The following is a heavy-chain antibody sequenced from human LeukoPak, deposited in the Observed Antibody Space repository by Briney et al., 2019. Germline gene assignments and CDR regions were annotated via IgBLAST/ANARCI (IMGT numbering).Heavy chain of an antibody. CDR3: TKYSGYDPEFDY. J-gene: IGHJ4*02. V-gene: IGHV3-15*01. D-gene: IGHD5-12*01. Sequence: GGSLRLSCAASGFTFSNAWMSWVRQAPGKGLEWVGRIKSKTDGGTTDYAAPVKGRFTISRDDSKNTLYLQMNNLKTEDTAVYYCTKYSGYDPEFDYWGQGTLVTVSS. CDR2: IKSKTDGGTT. CDR1: GFTFSNAW.